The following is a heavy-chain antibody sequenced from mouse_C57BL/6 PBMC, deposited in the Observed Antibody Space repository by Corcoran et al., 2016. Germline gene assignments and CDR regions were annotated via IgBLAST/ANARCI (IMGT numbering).Heavy chain of an antibody. CDR3: ARSDYEDYYFDY. Sequence: ELQLQQSGSELVRPGSSVKMSCKTSGYTFTSYGINWVKQRPGQGLEWIGYIYIGNGYTEYHEKFKGKATLTSDTSSSTAYMQLSSLTSEDSAIYFCARSDYEDYYFDYWGQGTTLTVSS. V-gene: IGHV1-58*01. D-gene: IGHD2-4*01. J-gene: IGHJ2*01. CDR1: GYTFTSYG. CDR2: IYIGNGYT.